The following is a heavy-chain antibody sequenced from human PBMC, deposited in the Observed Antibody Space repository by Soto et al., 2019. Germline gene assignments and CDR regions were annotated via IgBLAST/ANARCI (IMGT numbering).Heavy chain of an antibody. D-gene: IGHD6-19*01. CDR3: ARLGSSGWYQGSYFDY. V-gene: IGHV4-39*01. CDR1: GGSITRNNHY. CDR2: ILYSGST. J-gene: IGHJ4*02. Sequence: QLQLQESGPGLVKPSETLSLTCIVSGGSITRNNHYWGWIRQSPGKGLEWIGSILYSGSTNYNPARKSRVTLSVETSKHPFSLKMSSVTAADTALYYCARLGSSGWYQGSYFDYWGQGTLVTVSS.